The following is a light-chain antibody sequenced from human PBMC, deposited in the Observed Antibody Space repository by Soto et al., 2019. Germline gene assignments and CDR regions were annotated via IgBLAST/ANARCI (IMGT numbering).Light chain of an antibody. CDR3: QQRSNWPPIT. V-gene: IGKV3-11*01. Sequence: EIVLTQSPATLSVSPGERATLSCRASQSVSRNLAWYQQEPGQAHRLLISSASTRATGIPARFSGSGSGPDFTLTISSLEPEDFAVYYCQQRSNWPPITFGQGTRLEI. J-gene: IGKJ5*01. CDR2: SAS. CDR1: QSVSRN.